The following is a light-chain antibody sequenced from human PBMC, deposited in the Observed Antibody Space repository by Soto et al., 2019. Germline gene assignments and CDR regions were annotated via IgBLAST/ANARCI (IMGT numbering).Light chain of an antibody. J-gene: IGKJ5*01. Sequence: IVFTQSAITLSLSPGERATLSCRASQSVSNNYLAWYQQKPGQAPRLLIYGASNRATGIPDRFSGSGSGTDFTLTISRLEPEDFAVYYCQQYGSSPTFGQGTRLEIK. CDR1: QSVSNNY. CDR3: QQYGSSPT. V-gene: IGKV3-20*01. CDR2: GAS.